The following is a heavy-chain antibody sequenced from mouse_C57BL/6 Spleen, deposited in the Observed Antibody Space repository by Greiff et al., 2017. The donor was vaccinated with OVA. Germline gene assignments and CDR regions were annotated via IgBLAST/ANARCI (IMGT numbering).Heavy chain of an antibody. Sequence: QVQLQQPGAELVKPGASVKLSCKASGYTFTSYWMHWVKQRPGQGLECLFILPPTLFIPPYNEKFKSKATLTVDKSSSTAYMQLSSLTSEDSAVYYCARDYYGSSYDFDDWGQGTTLTVSS. CDR2: LPPTLFIP. V-gene: IGHV1-64*01. D-gene: IGHD1-1*01. CDR3: ARDYYGSSYDFDD. J-gene: IGHJ2*01. CDR1: GYTFTSYW.